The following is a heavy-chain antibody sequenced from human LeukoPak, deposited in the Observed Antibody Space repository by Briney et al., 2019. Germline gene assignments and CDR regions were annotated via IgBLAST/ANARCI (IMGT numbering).Heavy chain of an antibody. CDR3: ARGSTARYYYDSSGYYRGAVDY. J-gene: IGHJ4*02. Sequence: VASVKVSCKASGYTFTSYYMHWLRQALGKGLEWMGIINPSGGSTSYAQKFQGRVTMTRDMSTNTVYMELRSLRSDDTAVYYCARGSTARYYYDSSGYYRGAVDYWGQGTLVTISS. CDR2: INPSGGST. D-gene: IGHD3-22*01. V-gene: IGHV1-46*01. CDR1: GYTFTSYY.